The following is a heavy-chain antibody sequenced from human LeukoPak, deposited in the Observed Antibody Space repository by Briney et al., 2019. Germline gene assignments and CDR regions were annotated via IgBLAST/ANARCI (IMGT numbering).Heavy chain of an antibody. CDR3: VIMSHTVVPTARIYYYMDI. D-gene: IGHD1-1*01. Sequence: GASVKVSCRVSGYILTELSIHWVRQAPGKGLEWMGSFDPENAKTMSAQTFQGRVTMTEDTSTDTAYMELRSLRSDDTAIYYSVIMSHTVVPTARIYYYMDIWGTGTTVIVSS. CDR1: GYILTELS. J-gene: IGHJ6*03. CDR2: FDPENAKT. V-gene: IGHV1-24*01.